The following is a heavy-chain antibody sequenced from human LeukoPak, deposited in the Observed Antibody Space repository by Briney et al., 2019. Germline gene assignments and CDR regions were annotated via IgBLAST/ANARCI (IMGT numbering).Heavy chain of an antibody. Sequence: ASMKVSCKASGYTFTGYYMHWVRQAPGQGLEWMGRINPNSGGTNYAQKFQGRVTMTRDTSISTAYMELSRLRSDDTAVYYCARTYYDFWSGYPFDYWGQGTLVTVSS. V-gene: IGHV1-2*06. D-gene: IGHD3-3*01. J-gene: IGHJ4*02. CDR1: GYTFTGYY. CDR2: INPNSGGT. CDR3: ARTYYDFWSGYPFDY.